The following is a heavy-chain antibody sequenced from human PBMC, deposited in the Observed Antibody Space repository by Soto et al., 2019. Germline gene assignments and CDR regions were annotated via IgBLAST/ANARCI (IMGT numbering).Heavy chain of an antibody. Sequence: QVHLQESGPGLVKPSGTLSLTCGVSGGSINNGYWWTWVRQPPGKGLEWIGEKHHSGSTNYNLSLKSRVSISLDKSKNQFSLILSSVTADDAAVYYCAYSSGWWRLDVWGQGTTVTVSS. D-gene: IGHD6-19*01. CDR2: KHHSGST. V-gene: IGHV4-4*02. CDR3: AYSSGWWRLDV. J-gene: IGHJ6*02. CDR1: GGSINNGYW.